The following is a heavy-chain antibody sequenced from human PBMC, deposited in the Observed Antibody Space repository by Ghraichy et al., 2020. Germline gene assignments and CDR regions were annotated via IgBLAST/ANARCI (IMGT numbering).Heavy chain of an antibody. CDR1: GGSISSDFYY. CDR3: ARHVGGEGFDY. Sequence: SETLSLTCTVSGGSISSDFYYWGWIRQPPGKGLEWIGSIYYSGTTYYNPSLKSRLTISVDTSRDQFSLTLTSVTAAETAVYYCARHVGGEGFDYWGQGTLVTVSS. D-gene: IGHD3-10*01. CDR2: IYYSGTT. J-gene: IGHJ4*02. V-gene: IGHV4-39*01.